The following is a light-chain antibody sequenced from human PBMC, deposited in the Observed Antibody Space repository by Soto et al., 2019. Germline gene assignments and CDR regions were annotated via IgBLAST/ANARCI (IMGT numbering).Light chain of an antibody. CDR2: DAS. Sequence: DIQMTQSPSTLSGSVGDRVTITCRASQSISSWLAWYQQKSGKAPKLLIYDASSLESGVPSRFSGSGSGTEFTLTISSLQPDDFATYYCQQYNSYSGTFGQGTKVDIK. V-gene: IGKV1-5*01. CDR3: QQYNSYSGT. CDR1: QSISSW. J-gene: IGKJ1*01.